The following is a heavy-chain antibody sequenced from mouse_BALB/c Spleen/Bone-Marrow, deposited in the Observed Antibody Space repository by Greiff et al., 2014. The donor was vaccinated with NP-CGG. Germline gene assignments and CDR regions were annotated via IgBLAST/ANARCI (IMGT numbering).Heavy chain of an antibody. CDR2: IHYSGIT. V-gene: IGHV3-1*02. J-gene: IGHJ3*01. D-gene: IGHD1-3*01. CDR3: ARWGKGAWFAY. Sequence: EVKLVESGPDLVKPSQSLSLTCTVTDYSITSGYSWHWIRQFPGNKLEWMGYIHYSGITNYSPSLKSRISFTRDTSKNQFFLHLNPVTTEDTATYYCARWGKGAWFAYWGQGTLVTVSA. CDR1: DYSITSGYS.